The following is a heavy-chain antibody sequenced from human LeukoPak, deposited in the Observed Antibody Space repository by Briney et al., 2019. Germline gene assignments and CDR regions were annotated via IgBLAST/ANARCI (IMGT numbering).Heavy chain of an antibody. CDR1: GGSISSYH. J-gene: IGHJ4*02. D-gene: IGHD3-22*01. V-gene: IGHV4-4*07. Sequence: PSETLSLTCTVSGGSISSYHWSWIRQPAGKGLGWIGRIYISGSTNYNPSLKSRVTMSVDTSKNQFSLKLSSVTAADTAVYYCARVDSSGPIGYWGQGTLVTVSS. CDR2: IYISGST. CDR3: ARVDSSGPIGY.